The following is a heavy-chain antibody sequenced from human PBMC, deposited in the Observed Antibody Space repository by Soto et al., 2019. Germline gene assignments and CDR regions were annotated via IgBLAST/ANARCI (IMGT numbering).Heavy chain of an antibody. CDR3: ARGYNDFWSGYFTWFDP. V-gene: IGHV4-59*01. CDR1: GGSISSYY. D-gene: IGHD3-3*01. CDR2: IYSSGST. Sequence: PSETLSLTCTVSGGSISSYYWSWIRQPPGKGLEWIGYIYSSGSTNYNPSLKSRVTISLDTSKNQFSLKLSSVTAADTAVYYCARGYNDFWSGYFTWFDPWRQGPLVTVSS. J-gene: IGHJ5*02.